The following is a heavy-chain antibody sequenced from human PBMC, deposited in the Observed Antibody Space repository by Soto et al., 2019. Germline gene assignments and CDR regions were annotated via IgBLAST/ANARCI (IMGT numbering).Heavy chain of an antibody. J-gene: IGHJ4*02. D-gene: IGHD3-22*01. CDR2: ISGSGGST. CDR1: GFTFSSYA. CDR3: AKDQKRDYYDSSGYYDFDY. Sequence: GGSLRLSCAASGFTFSSYAMSWVRQAPGKGLEWASAISGSGGSTYYADSVKGRFTISRDNSKNTLYLQMNSLRAEDTAVYYCAKDQKRDYYDSSGYYDFDYWGQGTLVTVSS. V-gene: IGHV3-23*01.